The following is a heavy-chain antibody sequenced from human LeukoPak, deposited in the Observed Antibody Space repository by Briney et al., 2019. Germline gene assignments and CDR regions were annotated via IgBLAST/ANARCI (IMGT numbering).Heavy chain of an antibody. CDR3: ARGGDYDYVWGSYRLLAFDI. D-gene: IGHD3-16*02. CDR1: GFTFSDYY. J-gene: IGHJ3*02. V-gene: IGHV3-11*01. CDR2: ISSSSSTI. Sequence: GGSLRLSCAASGFTFSDYYMSWIRQVPGKGLEWVSYISSSSSTIYYADSVKGRFTISRANAKSSLYLQMNSLRAEDTAVYYCARGGDYDYVWGSYRLLAFDIWGQGTMVTVSS.